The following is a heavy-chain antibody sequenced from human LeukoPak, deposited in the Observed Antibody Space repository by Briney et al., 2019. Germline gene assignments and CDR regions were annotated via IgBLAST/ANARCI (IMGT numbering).Heavy chain of an antibody. J-gene: IGHJ5*02. Sequence: PGGSLRLSCAASGFTFNSHWMSWVRQAPGKGLEWVAHINQDGSTKYYVDSVKGRFTISRDNAQNSLYLQMNYLRADDTAVFYCVKVTYHYFSGGSFNPGAVTESWGQGTLVTVSS. D-gene: IGHD3-10*01. CDR2: INQDGSTK. CDR3: VKVTYHYFSGGSFNPGAVTES. CDR1: GFTFNSHW. V-gene: IGHV3-7*01.